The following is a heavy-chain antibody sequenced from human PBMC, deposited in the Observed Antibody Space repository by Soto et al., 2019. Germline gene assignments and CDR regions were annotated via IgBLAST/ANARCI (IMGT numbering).Heavy chain of an antibody. CDR2: IYPDDSDT. CDR1: GYNFNTYW. J-gene: IGHJ6*02. Sequence: GESLKISCQGSGYNFNTYWIAWVRQMPGKGLEWVGIIYPDDSDTNYSPSFQGHVTISADKSISTAYLQWSSLKASDTAMYYCASSPRGYCSSTSCRELGNYYGMDVWGQGTTVTVSS. V-gene: IGHV5-51*01. D-gene: IGHD2-2*01. CDR3: ASSPRGYCSSTSCRELGNYYGMDV.